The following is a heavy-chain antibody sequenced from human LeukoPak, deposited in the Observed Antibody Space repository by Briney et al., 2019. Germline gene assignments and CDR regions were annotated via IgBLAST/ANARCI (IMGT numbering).Heavy chain of an antibody. V-gene: IGHV4-39*01. CDR2: IYYSGST. D-gene: IGHD3-3*01. CDR1: GGSISSSSYY. CDR3: AAHITIFGVVVDY. J-gene: IGHJ4*02. Sequence: PSETLSLTCTVSGGSISSSSYYWGWIRQPPGKGLEWIGSIYYSGSTYYNPSLKSRVTIPVDTSKNQFSLKLSSVTAADTAVYYCAAHITIFGVVVDYWGQGTLVTVSS.